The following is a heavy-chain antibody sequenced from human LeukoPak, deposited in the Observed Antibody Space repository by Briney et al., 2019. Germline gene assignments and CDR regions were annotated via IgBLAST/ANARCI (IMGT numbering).Heavy chain of an antibody. CDR3: ARLPLRSHFDY. J-gene: IGHJ4*02. V-gene: IGHV4-59*08. Sequence: SETLSLTCTVSGGSISSHYCSWVRQPPGKGLEWIGYIYYTGTTNYNPSLKSRVTISVDTSKKQLSLKLSSVTAADTAVYYCARLPLRSHFDYWGQGTLVTVSS. CDR1: GGSISSHY. CDR2: IYYTGTT.